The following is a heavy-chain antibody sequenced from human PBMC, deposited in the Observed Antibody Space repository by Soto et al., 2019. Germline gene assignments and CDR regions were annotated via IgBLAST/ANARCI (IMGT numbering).Heavy chain of an antibody. V-gene: IGHV3-23*01. CDR3: AKDMGYYDSSGYREYYFDY. D-gene: IGHD3-22*01. Sequence: HPGGSLRLSCAASGFTVSSNYMSWVRQAPGKGLEWVSSISGSGGSTDYADSVKGRFTISRDNAKNSLYLQMNSLRAEDTALYYSAKDMGYYDSSGYREYYFDYWGQGTLVTVSS. CDR2: ISGSGGST. J-gene: IGHJ4*02. CDR1: GFTVSSNY.